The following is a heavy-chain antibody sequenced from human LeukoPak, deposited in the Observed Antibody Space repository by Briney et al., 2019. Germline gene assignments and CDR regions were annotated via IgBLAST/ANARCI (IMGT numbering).Heavy chain of an antibody. CDR3: ARGYYDFWSGFPNWFDP. J-gene: IGHJ5*02. V-gene: IGHV1-69*05. D-gene: IGHD3-3*01. CDR1: GGTFSSYA. Sequence: SVKVSCKASGGTFSSYAISWVRQAPGQGLEWMGGIIPIFGTANYAQKFQGRVTMTTDTSTSTAYMELRSLRSDDTAVYYCARGYYDFWSGFPNWFDPWGQGTLVTVSS. CDR2: IIPIFGTA.